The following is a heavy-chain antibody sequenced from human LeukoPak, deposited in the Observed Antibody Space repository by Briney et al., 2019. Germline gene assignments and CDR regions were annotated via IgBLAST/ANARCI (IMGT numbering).Heavy chain of an antibody. CDR2: INHSGST. CDR1: GGSFSGYY. D-gene: IGHD2-2*01. V-gene: IGHV4-34*01. CDR3: ARGDDARSVVPAAYYFDY. J-gene: IGHJ4*02. Sequence: PSETLSLTCAVYGGSFSGYYWSWIRQPPGKGVEWIGEINHSGSTNYNPSLKSRVTISVDTSKNQFSLKLSSETAADTAVYYCARGDDARSVVPAAYYFDYWGQGTLVTVSS.